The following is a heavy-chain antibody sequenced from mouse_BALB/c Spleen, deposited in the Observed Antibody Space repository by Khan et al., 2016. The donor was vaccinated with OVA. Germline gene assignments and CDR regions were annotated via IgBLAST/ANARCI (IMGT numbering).Heavy chain of an antibody. CDR3: TRDRIDY. J-gene: IGHJ2*01. Sequence: QVQLKESGAELAKPGASVKMSCKASGYTFTTYWMHWVKQRPGQGLEWIGYINPTSGYTDYTEKFKNRATLSADKSSSTAYMQQSSLTSEDSAVYYCTRDRIDYWGQGTTLTVSS. CDR2: INPTSGYT. V-gene: IGHV1-7*01. CDR1: GYTFTTYW.